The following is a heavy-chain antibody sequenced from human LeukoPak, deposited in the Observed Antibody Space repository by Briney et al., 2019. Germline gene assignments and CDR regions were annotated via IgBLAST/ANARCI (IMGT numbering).Heavy chain of an antibody. D-gene: IGHD2-15*01. CDR2: ISSSSSYI. CDR3: ARDFTVEGGLDY. V-gene: IGHV3-21*01. J-gene: IGHJ4*02. CDR1: GFTFSSYS. Sequence: GGSLRLPCAASGFTFSSYSMNWVRQAPGKGLEWVSSISSSSSYIYYADSVKGRFTISRDNAKNSLYLQMNSLRAEDTAVYYCARDFTVEGGLDYWGQGTLVTVSS.